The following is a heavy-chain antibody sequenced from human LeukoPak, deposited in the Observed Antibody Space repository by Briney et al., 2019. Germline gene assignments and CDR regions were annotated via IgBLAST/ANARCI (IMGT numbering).Heavy chain of an antibody. Sequence: PGRSLRLSCAASGFTFDDYAMHWVRQAPGKGLEWVSGISWNSGSIGYADSVKGRFTISRDNAKNSLYLQMNSQRAEDTALYYCAKSRFGELLSHFDPWGQGTLVTVSS. CDR1: GFTFDDYA. D-gene: IGHD3-10*01. CDR3: AKSRFGELLSHFDP. J-gene: IGHJ5*02. CDR2: ISWNSGSI. V-gene: IGHV3-9*01.